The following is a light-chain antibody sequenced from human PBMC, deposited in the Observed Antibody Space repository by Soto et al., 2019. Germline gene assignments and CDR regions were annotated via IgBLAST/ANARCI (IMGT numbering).Light chain of an antibody. V-gene: IGKV1-5*01. Sequence: DIQMTQSPSTLSASVVDRVTITCRASQSISSWLAWYQQKPGKAPKLLIYDAPSLESGVPSRFSGSGSGTEFTLTISSLQPDDFATYYCQQYNSYSRYTFGQGTRLEIK. CDR3: QQYNSYSRYT. J-gene: IGKJ5*01. CDR1: QSISSW. CDR2: DAP.